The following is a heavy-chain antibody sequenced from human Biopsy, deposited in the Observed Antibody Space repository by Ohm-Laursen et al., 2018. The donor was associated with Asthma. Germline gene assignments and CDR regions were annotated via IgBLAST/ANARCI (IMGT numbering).Heavy chain of an antibody. CDR3: ARVLESSSRSPFYFFTLDV. Sequence: GSLRLSCSASGFSFGDFFMTWVRQAPGKGLEWVASISSSGSTKYPSESVLGRCTISRDNTQKSMTLELRSLRVEDTAIYYCARVLESSSRSPFYFFTLDVWGQGTPVAVS. D-gene: IGHD6-13*01. V-gene: IGHV3-11*01. CDR1: GFSFGDFF. J-gene: IGHJ6*02. CDR2: ISSSGSTK.